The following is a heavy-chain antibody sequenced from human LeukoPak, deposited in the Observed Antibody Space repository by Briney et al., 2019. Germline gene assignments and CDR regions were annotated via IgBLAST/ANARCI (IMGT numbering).Heavy chain of an antibody. D-gene: IGHD3-22*01. J-gene: IGHJ4*02. CDR3: ARLRRNSDRSGFYYYYDN. CDR2: VNTISSYI. CDR1: GFTFSSYS. Sequence: GGSLRLSCAASGFTFSSYSFNWVRQDPGKGLEWVSSVNTISSYIYYADSVKGRFTISRDNVENSVYLQMNSLRAEDSAVYYCARLRRNSDRSGFYYYYDNWGQGTLVTVSS. V-gene: IGHV3-21*01.